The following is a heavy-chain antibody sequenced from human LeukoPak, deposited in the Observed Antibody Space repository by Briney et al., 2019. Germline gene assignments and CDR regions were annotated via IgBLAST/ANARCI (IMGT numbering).Heavy chain of an antibody. V-gene: IGHV3-48*03. CDR1: GFTFSSYE. J-gene: IGHJ3*02. CDR3: ARVLKYYDFWSGYYRGGIAAFDI. D-gene: IGHD3-3*01. Sequence: GGSLRLSCAASGFTFSSYEMNWVRQAPGKGLEWVSYISSSGSTIYYADSVKGRFTISRDKAKNSLYLQMNSLRAEDTAVYYCARVLKYYDFWSGYYRGGIAAFDIWGQGTMVTVSS. CDR2: ISSSGSTI.